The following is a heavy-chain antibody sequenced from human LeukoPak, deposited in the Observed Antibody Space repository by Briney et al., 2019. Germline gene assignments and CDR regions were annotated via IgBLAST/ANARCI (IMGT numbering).Heavy chain of an antibody. CDR1: GGTFSSYA. D-gene: IGHD1-26*01. J-gene: IGHJ4*02. Sequence: SVKVSCKASGGTFSSYAISWVRQAPGQGLEWMGGIIPIFGTANYAQKFQGRVTITRDTSASTAYMELSSLRSEDTAVYYCASVGFGLEIHFDYWGQGTLVTVSS. V-gene: IGHV1-69*05. CDR3: ASVGFGLEIHFDY. CDR2: IIPIFGTA.